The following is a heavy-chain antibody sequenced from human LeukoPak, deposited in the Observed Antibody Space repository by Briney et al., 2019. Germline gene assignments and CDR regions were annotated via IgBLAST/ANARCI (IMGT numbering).Heavy chain of an antibody. J-gene: IGHJ4*02. CDR1: GFTFSSYS. CDR3: ARLVVAATVYVDY. V-gene: IGHV3-21*01. D-gene: IGHD2-15*01. CDR2: ISSSSSYI. Sequence: GGSLRLSCAGSGFTFSSYSMNWVRQAPGKGLEWVSSISSSSSYIYYADSVKGRFTISRDNARNSLYLQMNSLRAEDTAVYYCARLVVAATVYVDYWGQGTLVTVSS.